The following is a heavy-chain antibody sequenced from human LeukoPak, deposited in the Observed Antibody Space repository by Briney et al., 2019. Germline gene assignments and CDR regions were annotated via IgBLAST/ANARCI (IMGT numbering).Heavy chain of an antibody. CDR3: ARVLYYYGSGSYSIDY. J-gene: IGHJ4*02. CDR1: GFTFSSYS. D-gene: IGHD3-10*01. Sequence: GGSLRLSCAASGFTFSSYSMNWVRQAPGKGLEWVSYISSSSSTIYYADSVKGRFTISRDNAKNSLYLQMNSLRAEDTAVYYCARVLYYYGSGSYSIDYWGQGTLVTVSS. CDR2: ISSSSSTI. V-gene: IGHV3-48*01.